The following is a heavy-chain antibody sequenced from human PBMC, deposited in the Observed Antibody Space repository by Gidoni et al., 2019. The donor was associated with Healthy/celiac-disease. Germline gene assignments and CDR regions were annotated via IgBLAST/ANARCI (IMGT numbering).Heavy chain of an antibody. D-gene: IGHD3-9*01. V-gene: IGHV3-30*03. CDR3: ASHRSYYDILTGYYSDAFDI. CDR1: GFTFSSYG. J-gene: IGHJ3*02. CDR2: ISYDGSNK. Sequence: QVQLVESGGGVVQPGRSLRLSCAVSGFTFSSYGMHWVRQAPGKGLEWVAVISYDGSNKYYADSVKGRFTISRDNSKNTLYLQMNSLRAEDTAVYYCASHRSYYDILTGYYSDAFDIWGQGTMVTVSS.